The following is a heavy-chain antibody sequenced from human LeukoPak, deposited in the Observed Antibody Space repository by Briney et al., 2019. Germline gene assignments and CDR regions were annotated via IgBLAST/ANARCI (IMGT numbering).Heavy chain of an antibody. CDR1: GGSLNSSSYY. CDR2: IYYSGRT. J-gene: IGHJ4*02. D-gene: IGHD2-2*01. V-gene: IGHV4-39*01. Sequence: PSETLSLTCTVSGGSLNSSSYYWGWIRQPPGKGLEWIGSIYYSGRTYYNPSLKSRVTISVDTSKNQFSLKLSSVTAADTAVYFCARYQATAMVSDYWGQGTLVTVSS. CDR3: ARYQATAMVSDY.